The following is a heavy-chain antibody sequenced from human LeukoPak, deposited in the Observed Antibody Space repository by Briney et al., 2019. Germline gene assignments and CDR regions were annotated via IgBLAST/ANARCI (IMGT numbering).Heavy chain of an antibody. Sequence: SETLSLTCAVYGGSFSGYYWSWIRQPPGKGLEWIGEINHSGSTNYNPSLKSRVTISVDTSKNQFSLKLSSVTAADTAVYYWAKSRSDYWGQGTLVTVSS. CDR3: AKSRSDY. V-gene: IGHV4-34*01. CDR1: GGSFSGYY. CDR2: INHSGST. J-gene: IGHJ4*02.